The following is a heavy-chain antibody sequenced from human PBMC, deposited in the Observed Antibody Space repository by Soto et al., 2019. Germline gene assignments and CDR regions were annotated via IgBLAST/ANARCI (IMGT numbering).Heavy chain of an antibody. CDR1: GFTFSSYS. D-gene: IGHD2-15*01. V-gene: IGHV3-21*01. CDR3: ARDVVVVAASLGSMDV. Sequence: EVQLVESGGGLVKPGGSLRLSCAASGFTFSSYSMNWVRQAPGKGLEWVSCISSSSNYIYYADSVKGRFTISRDNAKNSLYLQMNSLRAEDTAVYYCARDVVVVAASLGSMDVWGQGTTVTVSS. J-gene: IGHJ6*02. CDR2: ISSSSNYI.